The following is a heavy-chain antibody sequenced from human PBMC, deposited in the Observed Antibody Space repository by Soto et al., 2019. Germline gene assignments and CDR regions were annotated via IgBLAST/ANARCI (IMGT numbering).Heavy chain of an antibody. CDR3: AKDLGYSSSSLPTDY. CDR2: ISWNSGSI. J-gene: IGHJ4*02. Sequence: GGSLRLSCAASGFTFDDYAMHWVRQAPGKGLEWVSGISWNSGSIGYADSVKGRFTISRDNAKNSLYLQMNSLRAEDTALYYCAKDLGYSSSSLPTDYWGQGTLVTVSS. D-gene: IGHD6-6*01. CDR1: GFTFDDYA. V-gene: IGHV3-9*01.